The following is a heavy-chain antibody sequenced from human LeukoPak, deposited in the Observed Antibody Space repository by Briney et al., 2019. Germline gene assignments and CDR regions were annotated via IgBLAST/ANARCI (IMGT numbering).Heavy chain of an antibody. D-gene: IGHD2-15*01. Sequence: GASVRVSCKASGGIFSSYAIRWGRQGPGEGGEWRGGSISIFGTANYAQKFQGGVTITADKSTSTAYMELSNLRSDDTAVYYCARARYCSGGSCYGETYYYGMHVWRKGTTVTVSS. CDR1: GGIFSSYA. CDR2: SISIFGTA. CDR3: ARARYCSGGSCYGETYYYGMHV. V-gene: IGHV1-69*06. J-gene: IGHJ6*04.